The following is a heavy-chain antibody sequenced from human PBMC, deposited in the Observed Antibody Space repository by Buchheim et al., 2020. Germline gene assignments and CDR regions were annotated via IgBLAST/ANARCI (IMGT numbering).Heavy chain of an antibody. Sequence: QLQLVQSGAEVKKPGASVKVSCKASGYTFTSYGISWVRQAPGQGLEWMGWISAYNGNADYAQKLQCRVTLTTDTYTSTGYMELRSLRSDDTAMYYCARVGSYCTSISCFDYWGQGT. CDR2: ISAYNGNA. CDR3: ARVGSYCTSISCFDY. V-gene: IGHV1-18*01. CDR1: GYTFTSYG. J-gene: IGHJ4*02. D-gene: IGHD2-2*01.